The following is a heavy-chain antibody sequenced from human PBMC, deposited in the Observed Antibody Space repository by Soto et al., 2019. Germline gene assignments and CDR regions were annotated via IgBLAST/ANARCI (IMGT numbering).Heavy chain of an antibody. Sequence: SETLSLTCAVYGGSFSGYYWSWIRQPPGKGLEWIGEINHSGSTNYNPSLKSRVTISVDTSKNQFSLKLSSVTAADTAVYYCARLAPGKQLVRWYYYYRMDVWGQGPTVTVSS. CDR2: INHSGST. J-gene: IGHJ6*02. V-gene: IGHV4-34*01. CDR3: ARLAPGKQLVRWYYYYRMDV. D-gene: IGHD6-13*01. CDR1: GGSFSGYY.